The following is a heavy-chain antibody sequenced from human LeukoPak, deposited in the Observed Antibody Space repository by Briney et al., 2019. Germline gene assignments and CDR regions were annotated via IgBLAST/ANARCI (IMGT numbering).Heavy chain of an antibody. CDR3: ASIPYGILTGYYKLDWFDP. J-gene: IGHJ5*02. CDR2: INHSGST. Sequence: SETPSLTCAVYGGSFSGYYWSWIRQPPGKGLEWIGEINHSGSTNYNPSLKSRVTISVDTSKNHFSLKLSSVTAADTAVCYCASIPYGILTGYYKLDWFDPWGQGTLVTVSS. V-gene: IGHV4-34*01. CDR1: GGSFSGYY. D-gene: IGHD3-9*01.